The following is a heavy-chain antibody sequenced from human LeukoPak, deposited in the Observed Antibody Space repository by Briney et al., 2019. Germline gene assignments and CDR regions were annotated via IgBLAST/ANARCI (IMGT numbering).Heavy chain of an antibody. D-gene: IGHD5-12*01. J-gene: IGHJ4*02. CDR2: ISSDGNDK. CDR3: TTKVIRGNSGDDYDD. CDR1: GFIFREYA. Sequence: GGSLRLSCAASGFIFREYAMTWVRQAPGKGLEWVALISSDGNDKLYGDSVKGRFTISRDDSKSTLYLQMNSLRAEDTAVYYCTTKVIRGNSGDDYDDWGQGTLVTVSS. V-gene: IGHV3-30*03.